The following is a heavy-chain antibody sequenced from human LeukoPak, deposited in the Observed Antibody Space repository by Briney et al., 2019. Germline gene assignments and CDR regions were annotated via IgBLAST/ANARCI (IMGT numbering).Heavy chain of an antibody. CDR3: TTDRGYCSSTSCYGFDP. J-gene: IGHJ5*02. Sequence: GGSLRLSCAASGFTFSNAWMSWVRQAPGKGLEWVGRIKSKTDGGTTDYAAPVRGRFTISRDDSKNTLYLQMNSLKTEDTAVYYCTTDRGYCSSTSCYGFDPWGQGTLVTVSS. CDR2: IKSKTDGGTT. D-gene: IGHD2-2*01. V-gene: IGHV3-15*01. CDR1: GFTFSNAW.